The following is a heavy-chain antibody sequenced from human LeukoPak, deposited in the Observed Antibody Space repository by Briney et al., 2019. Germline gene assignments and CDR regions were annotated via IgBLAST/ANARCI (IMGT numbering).Heavy chain of an antibody. D-gene: IGHD1-20*01. Sequence: PGGSLRLSCAASGFTFSDYYMSWIRQAPGEGLEWVSYISSSGGTIYYADSVKGRFTISRDNAKNSLYLQMNSLRAEDTAVYYCARDFPYNWNPPGDYYYYMDVWGKGTTVTVSS. CDR1: GFTFSDYY. CDR3: ARDFPYNWNPPGDYYYYMDV. CDR2: ISSSGGTI. V-gene: IGHV3-11*01. J-gene: IGHJ6*03.